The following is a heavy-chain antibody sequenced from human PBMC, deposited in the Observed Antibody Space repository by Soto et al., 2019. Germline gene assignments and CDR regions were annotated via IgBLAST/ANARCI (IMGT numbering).Heavy chain of an antibody. CDR2: ISAYNGNT. CDR3: ARSASSGSKQKGTFDY. V-gene: IGHV1-18*01. D-gene: IGHD3-10*01. Sequence: ASVKGSCKASGYTFTSYGISWVRQAPGQGLEWMGWISAYNGNTNYAQKLQGRVTMTTDTSTSTAYMELRSLRSDDTAVYYCARSASSGSKQKGTFDYWGQGSLVTVSS. CDR1: GYTFTSYG. J-gene: IGHJ4*02.